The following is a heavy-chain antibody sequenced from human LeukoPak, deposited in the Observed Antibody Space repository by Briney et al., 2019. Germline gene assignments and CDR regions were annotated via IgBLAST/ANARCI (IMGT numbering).Heavy chain of an antibody. Sequence: GSLRLSCAASGFTFSNYAMSWVRQAPGKGLEWVSTISGAGGSTYYVDSVKGRFSISRDSSKNTVYLQMNSLRAEDTAVYYCARGFWQPLDYWGQGTLVTVSS. CDR1: GFTFSNYA. D-gene: IGHD3-10*01. V-gene: IGHV3-23*01. CDR3: ARGFWQPLDY. CDR2: ISGAGGST. J-gene: IGHJ4*02.